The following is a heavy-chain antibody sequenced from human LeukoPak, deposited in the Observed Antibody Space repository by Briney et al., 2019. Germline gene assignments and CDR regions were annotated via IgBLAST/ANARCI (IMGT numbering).Heavy chain of an antibody. J-gene: IGHJ4*02. CDR1: GFALSDHY. V-gene: IGHV3-72*01. CDR2: SRNKVRSYTT. D-gene: IGHD3-10*01. Sequence: PGGSLRLSCAASGFALSDHYMDWVRQAPGKGLEWVGRSRNKVRSYTTEYAASVKGRFSISRDDSKNSLYLQMNSLKTEDTAVYYCTSSSRGYKPIDNWGQGTLVTVSS. CDR3: TSSSRGYKPIDN.